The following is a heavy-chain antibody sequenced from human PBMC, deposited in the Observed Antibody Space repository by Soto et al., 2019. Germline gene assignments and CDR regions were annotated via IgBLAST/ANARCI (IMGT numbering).Heavy chain of an antibody. CDR3: ARDDAFGNENGFDI. V-gene: IGHV3-33*01. J-gene: IGHJ3*02. CDR2: IVSDGSAK. Sequence: QVQLVESGGGVVQPGTSLGLSCAVSGFPFSTYGFHWVRQPPGKGLEWVAVIVSDGSAKYHADSVEGRFTISRDNSKDTLYLQMNSLRAEDTAVYYCARDDAFGNENGFDIWGQGTMVTVSS. D-gene: IGHD1-1*01. CDR1: GFPFSTYG.